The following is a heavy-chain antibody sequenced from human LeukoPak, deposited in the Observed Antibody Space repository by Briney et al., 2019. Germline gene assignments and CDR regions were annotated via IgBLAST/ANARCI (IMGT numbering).Heavy chain of an antibody. V-gene: IGHV1-46*01. CDR2: INPSGGST. J-gene: IGHJ3*02. Sequence: ASVKVSCKASGYTFTSYYMHWVRQAPGQGLEWMGIINPSGGSTSYAQKFQGRVTMTRDTSTSTVYMELSSLRSEDTAVYYCARDFRVRYFDWLSNPGNAFDIWGQGTMVTVSS. CDR3: ARDFRVRYFDWLSNPGNAFDI. CDR1: GYTFTSYY. D-gene: IGHD3-9*01.